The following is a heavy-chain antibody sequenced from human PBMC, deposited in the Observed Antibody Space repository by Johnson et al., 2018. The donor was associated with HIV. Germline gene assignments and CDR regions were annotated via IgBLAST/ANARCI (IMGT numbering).Heavy chain of an antibody. V-gene: IGHV3-30*14. CDR3: ARDRGGYSYGYDSDAFDI. D-gene: IGHD5-18*01. Sequence: QVQLVESGGGVVQPGRSLKLSCAASEFTFSNYAMHWVRQAPGKGLEWVAVISYDGSSKYYADSVKGRFTISRDNSKNTLYLQMNSLRAEDTAVYYCARDRGGYSYGYDSDAFDIWGQGTMVTVSS. CDR1: EFTFSNYA. CDR2: ISYDGSSK. J-gene: IGHJ3*02.